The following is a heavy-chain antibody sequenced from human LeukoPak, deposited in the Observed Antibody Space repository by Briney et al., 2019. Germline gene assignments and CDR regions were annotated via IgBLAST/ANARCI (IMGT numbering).Heavy chain of an antibody. D-gene: IGHD3-3*02. CDR1: GFTFSSYA. CDR2: ISGSGGST. V-gene: IGHV3-23*01. Sequence: GGSLRLSCAASGFTFSSYAMSWVRQAPGKGLEWVSAISGSGGSTYYTDSVKGRFTISRDNSKNTLYLQMNSLRAEDTAVYYCAKVLAIFPEYFDYWGQGTLVTVSS. CDR3: AKVLAIFPEYFDY. J-gene: IGHJ4*02.